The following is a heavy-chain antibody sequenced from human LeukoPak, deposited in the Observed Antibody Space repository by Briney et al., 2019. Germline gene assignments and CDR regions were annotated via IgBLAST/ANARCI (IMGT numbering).Heavy chain of an antibody. CDR3: ARGESSGVPDY. CDR1: GFTFSDSV. V-gene: IGHV3-11*01. J-gene: IGHJ4*02. D-gene: IGHD3-22*01. Sequence: GGSLRLSCAASGFTFSDSVMNWIRQAPGKGLEWLSYISHSGGNLDYAESVRGRFTISRDNANHSLYLQINSLRAEDTAVYYCARGESSGVPDYWGQGTLVTVSS. CDR2: ISHSGGNL.